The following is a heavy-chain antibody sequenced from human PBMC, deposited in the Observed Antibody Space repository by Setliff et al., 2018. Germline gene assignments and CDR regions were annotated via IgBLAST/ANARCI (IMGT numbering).Heavy chain of an antibody. CDR3: VKGSSDSRPYYFDY. J-gene: IGHJ4*02. Sequence: AGGSLRLSCAASGFTFSSYAMHWVRQAPGKGLEWVAVISYDGSNKYYADSVKGRFTISRANSQNTLFLQMNSLRVEDTAVYFCVKGSSDSRPYYFDYWGQGMLVTV. CDR1: GFTFSSYA. CDR2: ISYDGSNK. V-gene: IGHV3-30*04. D-gene: IGHD2-2*01.